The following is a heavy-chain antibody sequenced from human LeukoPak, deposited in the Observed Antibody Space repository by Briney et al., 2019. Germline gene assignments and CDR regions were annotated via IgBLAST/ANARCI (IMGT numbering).Heavy chain of an antibody. CDR3: ARYKQQLKNWFDP. CDR1: GGSFSGYY. D-gene: IGHD6-13*01. V-gene: IGHV4-34*01. Sequence: SSETLSLTCAVYGGSFSGYYWSWIRQPPGKGLEWIGEINHSGSTNYNPSLKSRVTISVDTSKNQFSQKLSSVTAADTAVYYCARYKQQLKNWFDPWGQGTLVTVSS. CDR2: INHSGST. J-gene: IGHJ5*02.